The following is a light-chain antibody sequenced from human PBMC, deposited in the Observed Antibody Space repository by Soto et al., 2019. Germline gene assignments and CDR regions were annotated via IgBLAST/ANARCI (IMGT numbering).Light chain of an antibody. Sequence: EIVLTQSPGTLSLSQGERATLSCRASQSVSNNYLAWYQQKPGQAPRLLIYGASNRATGIPDRFSGSGSGTDFTLTISRLEPEDFAVYYCQQYGSLSWTFGQGTKVDVK. CDR2: GAS. V-gene: IGKV3-20*01. J-gene: IGKJ1*01. CDR1: QSVSNNY. CDR3: QQYGSLSWT.